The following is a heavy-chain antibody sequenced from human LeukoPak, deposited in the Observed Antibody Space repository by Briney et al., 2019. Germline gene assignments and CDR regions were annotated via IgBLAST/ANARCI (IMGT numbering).Heavy chain of an antibody. CDR3: AREGGRWFDP. D-gene: IGHD3-16*01. CDR2: INHSGST. CDR1: GGSFSGYY. V-gene: IGHV4-34*01. Sequence: PSETLSLTCAVYGGSFSGYYWSWIRQPPGKGLEWIGEINHSGSTNYNPSLKSRVTISVDTSKNQFSLKLSSVTAADTAVYYCAREGGRWFDPWGQGTLVTVSS. J-gene: IGHJ5*02.